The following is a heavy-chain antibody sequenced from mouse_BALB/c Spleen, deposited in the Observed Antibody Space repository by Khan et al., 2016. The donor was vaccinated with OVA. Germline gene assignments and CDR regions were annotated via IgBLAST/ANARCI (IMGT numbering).Heavy chain of an antibody. V-gene: IGHV1S41*01. Sequence: DLVKPGASVKLSCKASGYTFTSYWINWIKQRPGQGLEWIGRIGPGSGSTSYNELFTGKATLTVDTTSSTAYMQLSSQSSENSAVYFCASSNYYGSSLYAMDYWGQETSVTVSS. CDR3: ASSNYYGSSLYAMDY. CDR1: GYTFTSYW. D-gene: IGHD1-1*01. J-gene: IGHJ4*01. CDR2: IGPGSGST.